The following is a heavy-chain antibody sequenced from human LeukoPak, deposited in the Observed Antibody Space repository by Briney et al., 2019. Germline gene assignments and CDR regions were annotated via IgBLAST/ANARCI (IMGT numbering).Heavy chain of an antibody. CDR3: ARDQYYYDSSGYLTFDY. D-gene: IGHD3-22*01. CDR1: GASISSGDYY. V-gene: IGHV4-61*02. Sequence: PSQTLSLTCTVSGASISSGDYYWSWIRQPAGKGLEWIGRIHTSGSTNYNPSLKSRVTMSVDTSKNQFSLKLSSVTAADTAVYYCARDQYYYDSSGYLTFDYWGQGTLVTVSS. J-gene: IGHJ4*02. CDR2: IHTSGST.